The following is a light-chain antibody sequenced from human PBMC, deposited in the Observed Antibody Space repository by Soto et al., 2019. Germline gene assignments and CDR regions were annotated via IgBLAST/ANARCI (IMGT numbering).Light chain of an antibody. Sequence: GVSNRFSGSKSGNTASLAISGLQPEDEAHYYCSSKKTVGILEVFGGGTKLTVL. CDR3: SSKKTVGILEV. V-gene: IGLV2-14*01. J-gene: IGLJ2*01.